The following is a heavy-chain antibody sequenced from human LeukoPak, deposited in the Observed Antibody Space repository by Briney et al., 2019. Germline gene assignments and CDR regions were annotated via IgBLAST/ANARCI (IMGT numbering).Heavy chain of an antibody. D-gene: IGHD2-8*01. V-gene: IGHV3-23*01. J-gene: IGHJ4*02. CDR3: AKLMVMAKYYIDY. CDR1: GLTLSNYA. CDR2: ISGSGAIT. Sequence: PGGSLRLSCAASGLTLSNYAVSWVRQAPGKGPEWVSAISGSGAITNYADSVKGRFTFSRDNSKNTLYLQMNSLRAEDTAVYYCAKLMVMAKYYIDYWGQGALVTVSS.